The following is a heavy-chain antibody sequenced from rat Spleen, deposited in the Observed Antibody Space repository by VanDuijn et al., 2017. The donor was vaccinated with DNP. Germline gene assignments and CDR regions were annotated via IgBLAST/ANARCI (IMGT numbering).Heavy chain of an antibody. CDR1: GFIFGDYN. D-gene: IGHD1-11*01. CDR2: ISYFGDNT. J-gene: IGHJ2*01. V-gene: IGHV5-22*01. Sequence: EVQLVESGGGLVQPGRSLKLSCAASGFIFGDYNMAWVRQAPKKGLEWVAYISYFGDNTYSGDSVKGRFTISRDNAKSTLYLQMNSLRSEDMATYYCARHGRRVFDYWGQGVMVTVSS. CDR3: ARHGRRVFDY.